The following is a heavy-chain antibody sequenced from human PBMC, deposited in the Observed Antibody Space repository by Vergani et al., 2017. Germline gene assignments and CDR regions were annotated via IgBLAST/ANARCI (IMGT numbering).Heavy chain of an antibody. D-gene: IGHD6-19*01. CDR1: GYTFTNYP. Sequence: QVQLLQSWSELKKPGASVRISCEASGYTFTNYPLIWVRQAPGQGLEFMGWINTNSGNPTYAPGFTGRFVFSLDTSVSTAYLQISGLKAEDSAVYYCAGGRQWRLTEYLYGMDVWGQGTTVTVSS. CDR2: INTNSGNP. J-gene: IGHJ6*02. CDR3: AGGRQWRLTEYLYGMDV. V-gene: IGHV7-4-1*02.